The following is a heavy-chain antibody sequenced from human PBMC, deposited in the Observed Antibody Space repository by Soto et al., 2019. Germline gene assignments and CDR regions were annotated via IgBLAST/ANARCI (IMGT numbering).Heavy chain of an antibody. Sequence: QVQLQQWGAGLLKPSETLSLTCAVYGGSFSGYQWTWIRQTPGKGLEWIGEINDTGNINYNPSLKSRVTMFIGAPKKQISLKLSSVTAADTAVYYCARGLIVWFGELSRRGGYYYCMDVWGKGTTVTVSS. CDR3: ARGLIVWFGELSRRGGYYYCMDV. CDR1: GGSFSGYQ. V-gene: IGHV4-34*01. CDR2: INDTGNI. D-gene: IGHD3-10*01. J-gene: IGHJ6*03.